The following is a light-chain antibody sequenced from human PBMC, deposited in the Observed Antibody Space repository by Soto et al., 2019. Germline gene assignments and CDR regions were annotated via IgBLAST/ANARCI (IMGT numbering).Light chain of an antibody. Sequence: DIVLTQSPGTLSLSPGERATLSCRASQSVGSSYVGWYQQKPGQRPRLLIYGPSMRAPCIPDRFSGSGSGTDFTLTISSLEPEDFVMYYCQLLGDSRTFGPGTKVDIK. CDR3: QLLGDSRT. CDR2: GPS. CDR1: QSVGSSY. V-gene: IGKV3-20*01. J-gene: IGKJ1*01.